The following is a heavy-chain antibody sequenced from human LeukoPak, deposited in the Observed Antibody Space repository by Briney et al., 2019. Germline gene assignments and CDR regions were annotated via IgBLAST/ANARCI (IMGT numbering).Heavy chain of an antibody. CDR2: IYPGDSDT. V-gene: IGHV5-51*03. CDR3: ARGRLGSSTNWGWFDP. CDR1: GYSFTTYW. Sequence: PGESLKISCKGSGYSFTTYWIGWVRQMPGKGLECMGIIYPGDSDTRYSPSFQGQVTISADKSISTACLQWSSPKASDTAIYYCARGRLGSSTNWGWFDPWGQGTLVTVSS. D-gene: IGHD2-2*01. J-gene: IGHJ5*02.